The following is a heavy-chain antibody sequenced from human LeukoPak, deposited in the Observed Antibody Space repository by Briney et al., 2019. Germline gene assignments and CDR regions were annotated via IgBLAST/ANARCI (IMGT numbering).Heavy chain of an antibody. CDR2: VKKDASEK. CDR3: ASGEQLVYASHFDY. CDR1: GFTFSNNW. J-gene: IGHJ4*02. D-gene: IGHD6-13*01. V-gene: IGHV3-7*01. Sequence: PGGSLRLSCAASGFTFSNNWMTWVRQAPGKGLEWVASVKKDASEKYYVDSVKGRFTISRDNAKNSLYLQMNSLRVEDTAVYYCASGEQLVYASHFDYWGQGTLVTVSS.